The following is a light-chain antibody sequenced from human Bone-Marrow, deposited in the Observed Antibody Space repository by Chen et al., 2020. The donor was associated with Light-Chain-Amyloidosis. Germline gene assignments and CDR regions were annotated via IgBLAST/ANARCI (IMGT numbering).Light chain of an antibody. J-gene: IGLJ2*01. CDR2: EVN. CDR3: GSYAGSNTVV. CDR1: NSDVGNYNL. V-gene: IGLV2-23*02. Sequence: QSALTQPASVSGSPGQSITIPCTGSNSDVGNYNLVSWYQQHPGKAPKLVIFEVNKRPSGVSNRFSGSKSGNTASLTISGLLAEDEADYHCGSYAGSNTVVFGGGTKLTVL.